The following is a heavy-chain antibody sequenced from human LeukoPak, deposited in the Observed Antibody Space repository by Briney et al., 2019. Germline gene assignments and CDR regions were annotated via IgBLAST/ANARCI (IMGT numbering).Heavy chain of an antibody. J-gene: IGHJ5*02. CDR3: ARGGRFLEWLLEFDP. CDR1: GGSISSYY. CDR2: IYYSGST. Sequence: PETLSLTCTVSGGSISSYYWSWIRQPPGKGLEWIGYIYYSGSTNYNPSLKSRVTISVDTSKNQFSLKLSSVTAADTAVYYCARGGRFLEWLLEFDPWGQGTLVTVSS. V-gene: IGHV4-59*01. D-gene: IGHD3-3*01.